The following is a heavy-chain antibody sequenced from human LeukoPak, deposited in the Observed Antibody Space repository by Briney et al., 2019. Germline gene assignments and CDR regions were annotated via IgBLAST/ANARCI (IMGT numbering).Heavy chain of an antibody. J-gene: IGHJ6*03. D-gene: IGHD1-26*01. CDR1: GGSFSTYY. Sequence: SETLSLTCAVYGGSFSTYYWSWIRQPPGKGLEWIGEINHSGSTNYNPSLKSRVTISVGTSKNQFSLKLSSVTAADTAVYFCARERGLIVGATRTDYHYYMDVWDKETTVTVSS. CDR3: ARERGLIVGATRTDYHYYMDV. V-gene: IGHV4-34*01. CDR2: INHSGST.